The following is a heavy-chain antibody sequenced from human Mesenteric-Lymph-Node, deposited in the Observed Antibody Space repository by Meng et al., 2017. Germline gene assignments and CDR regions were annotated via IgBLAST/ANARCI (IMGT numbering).Heavy chain of an antibody. V-gene: IGHV4-34*01. CDR2: IDHRGNT. CDR1: GGSFRDYY. CDR3: ARRGPSGNFSP. J-gene: IGHJ5*02. D-gene: IGHD3-10*01. Sequence: VHLQQGGAGPLTPSEPLSRSCAVYGGSFRDYYWTWIRHPPGKGLEWIGEIDHRGNTKYNPSLKSRVTISLDTSKKQFSLKVSSVTAADSAVYYCARRGPSGNFSPWSQGALVTVSS.